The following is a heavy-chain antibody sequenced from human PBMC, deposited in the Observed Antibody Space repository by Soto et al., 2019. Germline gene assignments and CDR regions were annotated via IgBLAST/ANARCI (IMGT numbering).Heavy chain of an antibody. J-gene: IGHJ5*02. Sequence: SETLSLTCTVSGGSISNGYYYWSWIRQHPGKGLEWIGYIYYSGFTYYNQSLKSQVTISVDTSKNQFSMKMSNVTAADTAVYYCARSVFPWGQGTLVTVSS. CDR3: ARSVFP. CDR1: GGSISNGYYY. V-gene: IGHV4-31*01. CDR2: IYYSGFT.